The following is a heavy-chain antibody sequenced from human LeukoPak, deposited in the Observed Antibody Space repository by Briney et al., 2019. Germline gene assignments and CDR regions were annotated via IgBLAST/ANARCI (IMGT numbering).Heavy chain of an antibody. CDR1: GFTFSHHA. Sequence: GGSLRLSCTTSGFTFSHHAMHWVRQAPGKGLQWVAVIWNDGSDKYYGDSVKGRFTISRDNSKKTVYLQLSSLRVEDTAVYYCAKDAERGFDFSNSLQSWGQGTLVTVSS. CDR2: IWNDGSDK. CDR3: AKDAERGFDFSNSLQS. D-gene: IGHD4-11*01. J-gene: IGHJ4*02. V-gene: IGHV3-33*06.